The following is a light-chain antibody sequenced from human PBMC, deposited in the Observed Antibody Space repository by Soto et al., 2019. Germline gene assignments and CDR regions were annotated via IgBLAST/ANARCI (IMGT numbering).Light chain of an antibody. CDR2: DNN. V-gene: IGLV1-40*01. Sequence: QSVLTQPPSVSGAPGQTVTISCTGSSSNIGAGYDVHWYQQLPGTAPKLLISDNNNRPSGVPDRFSGSKSGTSASLAITGLQAEDEADYYCQSYDSSLSGSGVFGGGTKLTV. CDR3: QSYDSSLSGSGV. CDR1: SSNIGAGYD. J-gene: IGLJ2*01.